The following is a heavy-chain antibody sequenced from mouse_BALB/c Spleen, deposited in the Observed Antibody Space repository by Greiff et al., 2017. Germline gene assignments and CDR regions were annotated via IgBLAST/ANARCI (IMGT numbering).Heavy chain of an antibody. D-gene: IGHD1-1*01. J-gene: IGHJ1*01. Sequence: EVLRVESGGGLVQPGGSMKLSCVASGFTFSNYWMNWVRQSPEKGLEWVAEIRLKSNNYATHYAESVKGRFTISRDDSKSSVYLQMNNLRAEDTGIYYCIPYYYGSSWYFDVWGAGTTVTVSS. CDR1: GFTFSNYW. V-gene: IGHV6-6*02. CDR3: IPYYYGSSWYFDV. CDR2: IRLKSNNYAT.